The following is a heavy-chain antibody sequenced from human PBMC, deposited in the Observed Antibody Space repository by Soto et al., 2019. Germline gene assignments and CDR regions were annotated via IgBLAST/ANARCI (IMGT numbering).Heavy chain of an antibody. CDR3: GRQTLLRGYSNGGWFGP. Sequence: QVQLVQSGAEVKKPGSSVKVSCKASGGTFSSYAISWVRQAPGQGLEWMGGISPIVGTANYAQKFQGRVTTTADKSTRKAYMELRSLRSEDTAVYYCGRQTLLRGYSNGGWFGPWGQGTLVTVSS. J-gene: IGHJ5*02. CDR2: ISPIVGTA. D-gene: IGHD5-18*01. V-gene: IGHV1-69*06. CDR1: GGTFSSYA.